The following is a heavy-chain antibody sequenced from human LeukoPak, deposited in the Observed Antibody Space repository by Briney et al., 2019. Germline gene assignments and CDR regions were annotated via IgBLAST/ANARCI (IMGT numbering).Heavy chain of an antibody. Sequence: ASVKVSCKVSGYTLTELSMHWVRQAPGKGLEWMGGFDPEDGETIYAQKFQGRVTMTEDTSTNTAYMELSSLRSEDTAVYYCARGSEDYDSSGYYYDLGDYWGQGTLVTVSS. D-gene: IGHD3-22*01. J-gene: IGHJ4*02. V-gene: IGHV1-24*01. CDR3: ARGSEDYDSSGYYYDLGDY. CDR1: GYTLTELS. CDR2: FDPEDGET.